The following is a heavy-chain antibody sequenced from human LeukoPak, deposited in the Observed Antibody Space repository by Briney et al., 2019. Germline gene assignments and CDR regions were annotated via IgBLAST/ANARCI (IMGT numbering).Heavy chain of an antibody. Sequence: GGSLRPSCAASGFTFSNSATSWVRQAPGKGLEWVSTLSGSGITTYYADSVKGRFTISRDNSKNKLYLQMNTMRAEDSALYYCAKGIYSSGWSYFDYWGHGTLVTVSS. CDR1: GFTFSNSA. V-gene: IGHV3-23*01. J-gene: IGHJ4*01. CDR2: LSGSGITT. D-gene: IGHD6-19*01. CDR3: AKGIYSSGWSYFDY.